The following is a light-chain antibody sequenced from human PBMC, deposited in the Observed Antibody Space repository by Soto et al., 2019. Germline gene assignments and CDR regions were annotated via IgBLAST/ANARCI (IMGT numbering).Light chain of an antibody. Sequence: DIQMTQSPSSLSASVGDRVTITCQASQNINNYLNWYQQKPGRAPKLLIYDASNLEAGVPSRFRGSGSGTDFTFTISPLQHEDIATYYFQRYEILPTCAKGTRLEIK. CDR1: QNINNY. J-gene: IGKJ5*01. CDR3: QRYEILPT. V-gene: IGKV1-33*01. CDR2: DAS.